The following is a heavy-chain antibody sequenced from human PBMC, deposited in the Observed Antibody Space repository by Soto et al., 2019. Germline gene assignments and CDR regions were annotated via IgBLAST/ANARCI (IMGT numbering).Heavy chain of an antibody. V-gene: IGHV3-23*01. D-gene: IGHD4-17*01. CDR3: KRWHGFGES. CDR1: GCNIPDYG. Sequence: EVQLLESGGGSVQPGGSLKLSCGVSGCNIPDYGVTWVRQPPGKGLEWVSGFTGGHGKTFYADSVRGRFTVSREDSRNMVSLQRDSLRVEDTAVYYCKRWHGFGESWGQGTLVTVAS. J-gene: IGHJ4*02. CDR2: FTGGHGKT.